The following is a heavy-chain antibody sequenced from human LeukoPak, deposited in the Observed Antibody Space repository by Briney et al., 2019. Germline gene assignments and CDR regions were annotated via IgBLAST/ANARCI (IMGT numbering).Heavy chain of an antibody. CDR1: GFTFSSYW. J-gene: IGHJ6*03. Sequence: GGSLRLSCAASGFTFSSYWMHWVRQAPGKGLVWVSRINSDGSSTSYADSVKGRFTISRDNSKNTLYLQMNSLRAEDTAVYYCVPRKEWSCYMGVWNKGTTVAVSS. V-gene: IGHV3-74*01. CDR3: VPRKEWSCYMGV. CDR2: INSDGSST. D-gene: IGHD3-3*01.